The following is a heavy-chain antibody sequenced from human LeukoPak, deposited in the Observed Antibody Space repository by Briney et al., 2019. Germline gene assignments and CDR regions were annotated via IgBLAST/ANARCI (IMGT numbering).Heavy chain of an antibody. D-gene: IGHD3-22*01. V-gene: IGHV1-18*01. Sequence: ASVKVSCKASGYTFTSYGISWVRQAPGQGLEWMGWISTYNGNTKYVQNLQGRGTMTTDTSTSTAYMELRTLRSDDTAVYYCARGFPPRRNYDTRGYYSYHFDYWGQGTLVTVSS. CDR1: GYTFTSYG. J-gene: IGHJ4*02. CDR2: ISTYNGNT. CDR3: ARGFPPRRNYDTRGYYSYHFDY.